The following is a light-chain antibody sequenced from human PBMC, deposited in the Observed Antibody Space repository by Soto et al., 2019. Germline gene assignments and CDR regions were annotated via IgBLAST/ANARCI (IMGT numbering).Light chain of an antibody. Sequence: QSALTQPPSASGSPGQSVTISCTGTSNDVGAYNYVSWYQQHPGKAPKLIIYGVTNRPSGVPDRFSGSKSGNTASLTVSGLQADDEADYYCTSYAGSNNLVFGGGTKLTVL. CDR2: GVT. CDR1: SNDVGAYNY. J-gene: IGLJ3*02. CDR3: TSYAGSNNLV. V-gene: IGLV2-8*01.